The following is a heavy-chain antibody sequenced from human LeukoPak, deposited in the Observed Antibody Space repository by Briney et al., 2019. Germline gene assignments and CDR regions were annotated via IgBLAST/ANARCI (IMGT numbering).Heavy chain of an antibody. CDR3: ARGVYCSGGSCYFDY. Sequence: SETLSLTCTVSGGSISSYYWSWIRQPPGEGLEWIGYVYYSGSTNYNPSLKSRVTISVDTSKNQFSLKLSSVTAADTAVYYCARGVYCSGGSCYFDYWGQGTLVTVSS. CDR1: GGSISSYY. CDR2: VYYSGST. D-gene: IGHD2-15*01. V-gene: IGHV4-59*01. J-gene: IGHJ4*02.